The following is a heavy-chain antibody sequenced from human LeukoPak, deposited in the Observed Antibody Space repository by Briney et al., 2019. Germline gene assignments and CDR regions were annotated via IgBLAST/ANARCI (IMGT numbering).Heavy chain of an antibody. J-gene: IGHJ4*02. D-gene: IGHD2-15*01. V-gene: IGHV3-23*01. CDR3: ASRDPCSGGNCYGLGY. CDR2: IGGGGGNT. Sequence: GGSLRLSCAASGFTFSNNGMTWVRQAPGKGLEWVSNIGGGGGNTYYADSVKGRFIISGDNSKNTLFLQMNSLRVEDTAVYYCASRDPCSGGNCYGLGYWGQGTLVTVSS. CDR1: GFTFSNNG.